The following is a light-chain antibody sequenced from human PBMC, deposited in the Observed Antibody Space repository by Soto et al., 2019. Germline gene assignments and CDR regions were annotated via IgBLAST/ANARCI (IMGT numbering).Light chain of an antibody. J-gene: IGKJ2*01. Sequence: AIQMTQSPSSLSASVGDRVTITCRASQGIRRALGWYQQKPGEAPKLLIYVASTLQSGVPSRFSVSGSVTDFTLTISSLQPEDSATYYCLQDYNYPYTFGQGTKLEIK. CDR1: QGIRRA. V-gene: IGKV1-6*01. CDR3: LQDYNYPYT. CDR2: VAS.